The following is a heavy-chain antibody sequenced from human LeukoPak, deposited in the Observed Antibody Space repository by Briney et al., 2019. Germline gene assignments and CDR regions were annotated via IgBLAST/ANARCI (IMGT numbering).Heavy chain of an antibody. Sequence: SETLSLSCSVSGGSVSSGSYYWTWIRQPPGKGLEWIGYIYYSGSTNYNPSLKSRVTISVDTYKNQFSLKLSSVTAADTAVYYCARQLRWGDFDYWGQGTLVTVSS. CDR1: GGSVSSGSYY. D-gene: IGHD4-23*01. CDR2: IYYSGST. J-gene: IGHJ4*02. CDR3: ARQLRWGDFDY. V-gene: IGHV4-61*01.